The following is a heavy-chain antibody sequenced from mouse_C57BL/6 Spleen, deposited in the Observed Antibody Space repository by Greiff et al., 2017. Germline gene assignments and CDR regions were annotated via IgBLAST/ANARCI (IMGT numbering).Heavy chain of an antibody. J-gene: IGHJ3*01. CDR2: ISDGGSYT. Sequence: EVQLVESGGGLVKPGGSLKLSCAASGFTFSSYAMSWVRQTPEKRLEWVATISDGGSYTYYPDNVKGRFTISRDNAKNNLYLQMSHLKSEDTAMYYCASDYYDYDRVTWFAYWGQGTLVTVSA. V-gene: IGHV5-4*01. CDR3: ASDYYDYDRVTWFAY. CDR1: GFTFSSYA. D-gene: IGHD2-4*01.